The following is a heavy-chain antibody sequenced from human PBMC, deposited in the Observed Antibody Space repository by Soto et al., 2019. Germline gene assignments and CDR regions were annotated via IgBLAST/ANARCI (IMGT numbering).Heavy chain of an antibody. V-gene: IGHV4-59*01. J-gene: IGHJ3*02. CDR1: GGSISSYF. CDR3: ARDHKEAFDI. Sequence: SSETLSLTCTVSGGSISSYFLNWIRQAPGKGLEWIGYMYFNESTNYNPSLKSRVTISLDTSKSLFSLKLNSVTAADTAVYYCARDHKEAFDIWGQGTLVTV. CDR2: MYFNEST.